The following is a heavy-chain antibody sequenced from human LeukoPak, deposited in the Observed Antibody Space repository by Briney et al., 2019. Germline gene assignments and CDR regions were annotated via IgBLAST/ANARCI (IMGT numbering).Heavy chain of an antibody. J-gene: IGHJ5*02. CDR3: ARGAAIVVVPAAKDNWFDP. Sequence: ASVKVSCKASAYIFSDYFMYWVRQAPGQGLEWMGWINPNSGGTDYAQNFQGRVSMTRDMSINTAYMELTGLTSDDTAVYYRARGAAIVVVPAAKDNWFDPWGQGTLVTVSS. CDR2: INPNSGGT. V-gene: IGHV1-2*02. CDR1: AYIFSDYF. D-gene: IGHD2-2*01.